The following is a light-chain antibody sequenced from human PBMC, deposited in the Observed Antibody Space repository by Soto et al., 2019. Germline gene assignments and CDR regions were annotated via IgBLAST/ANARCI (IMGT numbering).Light chain of an antibody. CDR1: SSNIGAGYD. CDR3: QSFDSSLSGWL. J-gene: IGLJ7*01. CDR2: GYT. V-gene: IGLV1-40*01. Sequence: QSVLTQPPSVSGAPGQRVTISCTGSSSNIGAGYDVHWYQQLPGTAPKLLISGYTNRPSGVLDRFSGSKSGTSASLAITGLRDEDEADYYCQSFDSSLSGWLFGGGTQLTVL.